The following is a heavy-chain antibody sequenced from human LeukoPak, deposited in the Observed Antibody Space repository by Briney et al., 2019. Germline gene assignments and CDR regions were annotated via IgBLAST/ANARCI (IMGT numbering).Heavy chain of an antibody. CDR1: GGTFSSYA. J-gene: IGHJ5*02. CDR2: IIPILGIA. V-gene: IGHV1-69*04. D-gene: IGHD3-10*01. Sequence: ASVKVPCKASGGTFSSYAISWVRQAPGQGLEWMGRIIPILGIANYAQKFQGRVTITADKSTSTAYMELSSLRSEDTAVYYCARDYADTMVRGVIISYWFDPWGQGTLVTVSS. CDR3: ARDYADTMVRGVIISYWFDP.